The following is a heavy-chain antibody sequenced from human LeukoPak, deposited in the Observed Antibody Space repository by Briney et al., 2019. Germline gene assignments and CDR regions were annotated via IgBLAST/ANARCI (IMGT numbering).Heavy chain of an antibody. CDR1: GFSFRSYG. CDR3: ARAAPYYYDSSGYSAFDS. J-gene: IGHJ3*02. CDR2: ISYDGSNK. Sequence: PGRSLRLSCAASGFSFRSYGMHWVRQAPGTGLEWVVVISYDGSNKYYADSVKGRFTISRDNSKNTLYLQINSLRAEDTAVYYCARAAPYYYDSSGYSAFDSWGQGTMVTVSA. V-gene: IGHV3-33*01. D-gene: IGHD3-22*01.